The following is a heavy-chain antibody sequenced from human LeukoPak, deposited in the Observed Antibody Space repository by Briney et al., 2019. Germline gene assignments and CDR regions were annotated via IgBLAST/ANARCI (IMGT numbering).Heavy chain of an antibody. CDR3: ARGIIWPKGDWFAP. Sequence: GGSLRLSCAASGFTFSSYGMHWVRQAPGKGLEWVAVIWYDGSNKYYADSVKGRFTISRDNSKNTLYLQMNSLRAEDTAVYSCARGIIWPKGDWFAPWGQGTLVTVSS. V-gene: IGHV3-33*01. D-gene: IGHD1-14*01. CDR1: GFTFSSYG. CDR2: IWYDGSNK. J-gene: IGHJ5*02.